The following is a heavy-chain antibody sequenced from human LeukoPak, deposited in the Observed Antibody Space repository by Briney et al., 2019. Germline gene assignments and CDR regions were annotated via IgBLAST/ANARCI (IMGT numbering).Heavy chain of an antibody. Sequence: SETLSLTCTVSGGSISSSSYYWGWIRQPPGKGLEWIGSIYYSGSTYYNPSLKSRVTISVDTSKNQFSLKLISVTAADTAVYYCARYYYYDTSGYYPRSFFDYWGQGTLATVSS. CDR2: IYYSGST. J-gene: IGHJ4*02. D-gene: IGHD3-22*01. CDR1: GGSISSSSYY. V-gene: IGHV4-39*01. CDR3: ARYYYYDTSGYYPRSFFDY.